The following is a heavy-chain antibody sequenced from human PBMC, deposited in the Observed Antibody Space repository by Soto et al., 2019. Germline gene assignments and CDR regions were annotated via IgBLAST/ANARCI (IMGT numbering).Heavy chain of an antibody. CDR1: GGSISSYY. V-gene: IGHV4-59*01. J-gene: IGHJ6*02. CDR3: ARDGREASGMDV. D-gene: IGHD1-26*01. Sequence: WETLSLTCTVSGGSISSYYLSWVRQAPGKGLEWIGHIYYRGSTTYNPSLRRRSTISVDTSNNQFSLKLNSVTTAATAVYYCARDGREASGMDVWGQGTKVTVSS. CDR2: IYYRGST.